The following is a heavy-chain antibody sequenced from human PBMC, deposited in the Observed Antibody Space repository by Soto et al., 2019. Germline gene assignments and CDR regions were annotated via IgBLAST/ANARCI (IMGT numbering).Heavy chain of an antibody. CDR2: IYSGGST. CDR1: GFTVSSNY. D-gene: IGHD3-10*01. Sequence: GGSLRLSCAASGFTVSSNYMSWVRQAPGKGLEWVSVIYSGGSTYYADSVKGRFTISRHNSKNTLYLQMNSLRAEDTAVYYCARDSEVGRFGELFFPVYFDYWGQGT. J-gene: IGHJ4*02. V-gene: IGHV3-53*04. CDR3: ARDSEVGRFGELFFPVYFDY.